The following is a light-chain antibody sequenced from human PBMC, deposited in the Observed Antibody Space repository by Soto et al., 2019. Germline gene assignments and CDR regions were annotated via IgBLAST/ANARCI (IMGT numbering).Light chain of an antibody. CDR3: QQYGSSPPWT. CDR2: GAS. V-gene: IGKV3-20*01. CDR1: QSVSSSY. Sequence: EIVLTQSPGTLSLSPGERATLSCRASQSVSSSYLAWYQQKPGQAPRLLIYGASSRATGIPDRSSGSGSGTDFTLTISRLEPEDFAVYYCQQYGSSPPWTFSQGTKV. J-gene: IGKJ1*01.